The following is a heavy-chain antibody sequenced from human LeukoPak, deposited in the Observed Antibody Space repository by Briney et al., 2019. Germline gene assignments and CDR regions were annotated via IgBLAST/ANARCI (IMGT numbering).Heavy chain of an antibody. CDR2: IYTSGST. D-gene: IGHD3-10*01. Sequence: PSETLSLTCTVSGDSISSGDYYWSWIRQPAGKGLEWIGRIYTSGSTNYNPSLKSRVTISVDTSKNQFSLKLSSVTAADTAVYYCARGSTMVRGVFYYYYMDVWGKGTTVTVSS. CDR3: ARGSTMVRGVFYYYYMDV. J-gene: IGHJ6*03. V-gene: IGHV4-61*02. CDR1: GDSISSGDYY.